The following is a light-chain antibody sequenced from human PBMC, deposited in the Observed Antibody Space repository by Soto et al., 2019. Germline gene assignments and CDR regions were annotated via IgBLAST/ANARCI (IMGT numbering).Light chain of an antibody. CDR3: CSYAGTYSYV. J-gene: IGLJ1*01. CDR1: SSDSDVNDYKF. V-gene: IGLV2-11*01. Sequence: QSVLTQPRSVSGSPGQSVTISCTGTSSDSDVNDYKFFSWYQQHPGKAPKLIIFEVSERPSGVPDRFSASKSGNTASLSISGLQAEDEADYYCCSYAGTYSYVFGSGTKVTVL. CDR2: EVS.